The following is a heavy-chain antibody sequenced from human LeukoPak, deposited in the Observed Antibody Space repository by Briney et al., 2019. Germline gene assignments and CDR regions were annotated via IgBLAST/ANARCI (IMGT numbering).Heavy chain of an antibody. CDR3: AKVPRFAYGRFDY. Sequence: GGSLRLSCAASGFTFNNYWMGWVRQAPGKGLEWVANIKQDGSEIYYVDSVKGRFTISRDNSKNTLYLQMNSLRAEDTAVYYCAKVPRFAYGRFDYWGQGTLVPVSS. J-gene: IGHJ4*02. CDR1: GFTFNNYW. V-gene: IGHV3-7*03. CDR2: IKQDGSEI. D-gene: IGHD3-3*01.